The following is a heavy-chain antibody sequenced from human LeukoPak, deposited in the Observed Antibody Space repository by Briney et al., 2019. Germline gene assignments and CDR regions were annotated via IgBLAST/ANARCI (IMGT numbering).Heavy chain of an antibody. V-gene: IGHV3-23*01. J-gene: IGHJ4*02. CDR1: GFTFTSSA. CDR2: IRGIGGTT. CDR3: ANSRWELLHLDY. Sequence: GGSLRLSCGASGFTFTSSAMSWVRQAPGKGLEWVSGIRGIGGTTYYADSVKGRFTISRDNSKNTLYLQMNSLRAEDTAVYYCANSRWELLHLDYWGQGTLVTVSS. D-gene: IGHD1-26*01.